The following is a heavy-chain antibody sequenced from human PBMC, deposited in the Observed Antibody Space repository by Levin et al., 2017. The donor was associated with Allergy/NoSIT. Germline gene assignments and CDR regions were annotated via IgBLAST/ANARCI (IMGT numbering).Heavy chain of an antibody. J-gene: IGHJ4*02. CDR2: ISGSGGYT. D-gene: IGHD6-19*01. V-gene: IGHV3-23*01. CDR1: GFTFSSYA. Sequence: LSLTCAASGFTFSSYALSWVRQAPGKGLEWVSSISGSGGYTYYADSVKGRFTISRDNSKNTLYLQMNSLRAEDTAVFYCAKEYSSGYLYFDYWGQGTLVTVSS. CDR3: AKEYSSGYLYFDY.